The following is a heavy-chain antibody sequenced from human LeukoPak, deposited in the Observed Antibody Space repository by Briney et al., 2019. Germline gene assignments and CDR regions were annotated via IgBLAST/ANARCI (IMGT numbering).Heavy chain of an antibody. D-gene: IGHD4-17*01. J-gene: IGHJ5*02. CDR3: ARTSGERDNWFVP. V-gene: IGHV3-48*03. CDR2: ISSGGNTI. CDR1: GFTFSSYE. Sequence: PGGSLRLSCAASGFTFSSYEMNWVRQAPGKGLEWVSYISSGGNTIYYADSVKGRFTISRDNAKNSLYLQMNSLRAEDTAVCYCARTSGERDNWFVPWGQGTPVTVSS.